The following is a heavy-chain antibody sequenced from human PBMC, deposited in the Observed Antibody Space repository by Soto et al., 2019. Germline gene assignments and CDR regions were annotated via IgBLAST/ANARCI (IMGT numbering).Heavy chain of an antibody. CDR3: VRDSGAKLSSS. Sequence: GASVKVSCKASGGTFSSYRINWVRQAPGQGLEWVGGIVPIYCTADYAQEFQDRVTITADESARTTYMELRSLKSQDTAVYYCVRDSGAKLSSSWGQGTLVTV. J-gene: IGHJ4*02. CDR2: IVPIYCTA. D-gene: IGHD6-13*01. CDR1: GGTFSSYR. V-gene: IGHV1-69*13.